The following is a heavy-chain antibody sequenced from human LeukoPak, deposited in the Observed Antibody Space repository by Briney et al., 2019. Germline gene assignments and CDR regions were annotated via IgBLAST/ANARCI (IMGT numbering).Heavy chain of an antibody. CDR1: GFTFSSYW. J-gene: IGHJ4*02. V-gene: IGHV3-7*01. Sequence: GGSLRLSCAASGFTFSSYWMSWVRQPGKGLEWVANIKTDGSEKYYLDSVKGRFTISRDNAKNSLYLQMNSLRAEDTAVYYCASTSWELPDYWGQGTLVTVSS. D-gene: IGHD1-26*01. CDR2: IKTDGSEK. CDR3: ASTSWELPDY.